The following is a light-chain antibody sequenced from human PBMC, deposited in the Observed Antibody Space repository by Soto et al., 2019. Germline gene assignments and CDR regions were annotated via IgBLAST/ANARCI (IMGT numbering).Light chain of an antibody. J-gene: IGKJ1*01. CDR3: QQSGSSHRT. CDR2: GAS. Sequence: ELVLTQSPGTLSLSPGERAILSCSASQSVSSSYLAWYQQQPGQAPRLLIYGASSRSTGIPDRFSGSGSGTDFTLNISRLEPDHVAVYYCQQSGSSHRTFGQRNNLPIK. CDR1: QSVSSSY. V-gene: IGKV3-20*01.